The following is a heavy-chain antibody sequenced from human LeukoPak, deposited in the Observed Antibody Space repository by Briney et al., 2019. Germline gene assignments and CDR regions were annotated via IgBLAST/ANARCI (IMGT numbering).Heavy chain of an antibody. CDR1: GGSISSYY. J-gene: IGHJ4*02. CDR3: ARETYYGSGTTLAY. V-gene: IGHV4-59*06. CDR2: IYYSGST. D-gene: IGHD3-10*01. Sequence: SETLSLTCTVSGGSISSYYWSWIRQHPGKGLEWIGYIYYSGSTYYNPSLKSRVTISVDTSKNQFSLKLSSVTAADTAVYYCARETYYGSGTTLAYWGQGTLVTVSS.